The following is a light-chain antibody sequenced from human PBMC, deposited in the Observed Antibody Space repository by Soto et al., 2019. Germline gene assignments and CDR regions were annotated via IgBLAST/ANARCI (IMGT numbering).Light chain of an antibody. V-gene: IGKV1-9*01. Sequence: DIQLTQSPSFLSASVGDRVTITCRASQDTGSYLGWYQQQPGKAPNLLIHAASTLQSGVPSRFSGSGSGTEFTLTISSLQPEDFATYYCQQVISYPITFGGGTKVEIK. CDR1: QDTGSY. CDR3: QQVISYPIT. J-gene: IGKJ4*01. CDR2: AAS.